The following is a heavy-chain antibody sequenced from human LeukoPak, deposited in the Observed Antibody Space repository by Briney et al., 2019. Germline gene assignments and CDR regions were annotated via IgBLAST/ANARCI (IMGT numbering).Heavy chain of an antibody. V-gene: IGHV3-23*01. Sequence: PGGSLRLSCAASGFTFSNYAMSWVRQAPGKGLEWVSSISANGGGTYYADSVKGRFTVSRDNSQNTLHLQMNSLRAEDTAVYYCAKATKSIVVDNYFDYWGQGALVTVSS. J-gene: IGHJ4*02. CDR1: GFTFSNYA. CDR3: AKATKSIVVDNYFDY. CDR2: ISANGGGT. D-gene: IGHD3-22*01.